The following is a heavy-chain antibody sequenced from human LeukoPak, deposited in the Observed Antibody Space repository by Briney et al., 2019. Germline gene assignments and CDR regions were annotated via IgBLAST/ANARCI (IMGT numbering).Heavy chain of an antibody. Sequence: GASVKVSCKASGGTFISYTISWVRQAPGQGLEWMGRIIPSDGRANYAQKFQGRVTITTDKSTSTAYMALSSLRSQDTAVYYCARGGYYDSTYWGQGTLVTVSS. J-gene: IGHJ4*02. CDR1: GGTFISYT. CDR2: IIPSDGRA. CDR3: ARGGYYDSTY. V-gene: IGHV1-69*08. D-gene: IGHD3-3*01.